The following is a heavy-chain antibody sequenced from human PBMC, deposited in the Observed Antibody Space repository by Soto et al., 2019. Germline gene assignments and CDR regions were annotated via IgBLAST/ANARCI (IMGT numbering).Heavy chain of an antibody. CDR3: AREYSYHQGVAY. CDR2: IYSGGST. CDR1: GFTVSSNY. J-gene: IGHJ4*02. D-gene: IGHD5-18*01. Sequence: PGGSLRLSCAASGFTVSSNYMSWVRQAPGKGLEWVSVIYSGGSTYYADSVKGRFTISRDNSKNTLYLQMNSLRAEDTAVYYCAREYSYHQGVAYWGQGTLVTVSS. V-gene: IGHV3-66*01.